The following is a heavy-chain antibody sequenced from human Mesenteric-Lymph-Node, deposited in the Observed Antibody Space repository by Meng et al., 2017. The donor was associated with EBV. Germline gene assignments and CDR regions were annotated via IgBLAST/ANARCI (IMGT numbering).Heavy chain of an antibody. V-gene: IGHV4-30-4*01. CDR2: IYSSGST. Sequence: HGLLLDACQATLKPALALSPPCAFFDCSISSDGYYWSWSRQPPGQGLEWIGYIYSSGSTYYNPSLKSRVTISVDTSKNQFSLKLSSVTAADTAVYYCARESLTGEERYFDLWGRGTLVTVSS. CDR1: DCSISSDGYY. D-gene: IGHD1-20*01. J-gene: IGHJ2*01. CDR3: ARESLTGEERYFDL.